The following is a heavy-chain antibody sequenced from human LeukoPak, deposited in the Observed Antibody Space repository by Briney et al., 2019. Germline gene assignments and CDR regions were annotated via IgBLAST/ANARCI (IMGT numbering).Heavy chain of an antibody. CDR3: ARHSGYDLYYYYGMDV. J-gene: IGHJ6*02. CDR1: GFTFNNFG. Sequence: GGSLRLSCEASGFTFNNFGMHWVRQAPGKGLEWVAFIGYDESKKYYAESVKGRFTISRDDSKNTLYLQMSALKTEDTAVYYCARHSGYDLYYYYGMDVWGQGTTVTVSS. V-gene: IGHV3-30*19. D-gene: IGHD5-12*01. CDR2: IGYDESKK.